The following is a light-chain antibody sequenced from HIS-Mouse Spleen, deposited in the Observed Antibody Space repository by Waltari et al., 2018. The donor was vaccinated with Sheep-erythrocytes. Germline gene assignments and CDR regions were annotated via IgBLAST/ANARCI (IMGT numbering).Light chain of an antibody. CDR2: EGS. Sequence: QSALTQPASVSGSPGQSITISCTGTSSDVGRYNLVSWYQQHPGKAPKLMIYEGSKRPSGVSNRFSGSKSGNTASLTSSGLQAEDEAEYYCCSYAGSSTPWVFGGGTKLTVL. J-gene: IGLJ3*02. CDR3: CSYAGSSTPWV. CDR1: SSDVGRYNL. V-gene: IGLV2-23*01.